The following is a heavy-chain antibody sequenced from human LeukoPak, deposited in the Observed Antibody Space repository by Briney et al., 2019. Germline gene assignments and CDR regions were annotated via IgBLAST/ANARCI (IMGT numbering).Heavy chain of an antibody. V-gene: IGHV3-73*01. Sequence: GGSLRLSCAASGFTFSGSAMHWVRQASGKGLEWVGRIRSKANSYATAYAASVKGRFTISRDDSKNTAYLQMNSLKTEDTAVYYCTRRGIAVAADYYYMDVWGKGTTATVSS. CDR3: TRRGIAVAADYYYMDV. CDR1: GFTFSGSA. D-gene: IGHD6-19*01. J-gene: IGHJ6*03. CDR2: IRSKANSYAT.